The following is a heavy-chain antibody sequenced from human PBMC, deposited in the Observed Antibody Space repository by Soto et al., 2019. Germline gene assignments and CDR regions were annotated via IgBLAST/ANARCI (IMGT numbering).Heavy chain of an antibody. V-gene: IGHV4-34*01. D-gene: IGHD6-13*01. CDR2: INHSGST. J-gene: IGHJ4*02. CDR3: ARATPPRTVIAAAGSYYFDY. CDR1: GGSFSGYY. Sequence: QVQLQQWGAGLLKPSETLSLTCAVYGGSFSGYYWSWIRQPPGKGLEWIGEINHSGSTTYNPSLKSRVTIPVDTSKNQFSLKLSSVTAADTAVYYCARATPPRTVIAAAGSYYFDYWGQGTLVTVSS.